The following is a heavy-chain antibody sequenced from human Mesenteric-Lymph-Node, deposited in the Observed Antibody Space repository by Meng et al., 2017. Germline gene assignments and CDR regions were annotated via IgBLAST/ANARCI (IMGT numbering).Heavy chain of an antibody. CDR1: GDSVFRNSVA. J-gene: IGHJ4*02. D-gene: IGHD1-26*01. CDR3: ARHNGGTYRFDC. Sequence: LQLQTFSRGVVHTSQPLSLTFVISGDSVFRNSVAWAWIRQSQSRGLEWLGMTYNRSKGYNDYAMFVKSRITISQDTSKNQLSLQLNSVTPEDTAVYYCARHNGGTYRFDCWGQGTLVTVSS. CDR2: TYNRSKGYN. V-gene: IGHV6-1*01.